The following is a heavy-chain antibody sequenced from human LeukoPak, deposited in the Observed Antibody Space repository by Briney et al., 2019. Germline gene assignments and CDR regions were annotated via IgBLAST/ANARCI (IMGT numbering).Heavy chain of an antibody. D-gene: IGHD6-19*01. Sequence: GGSLRLSCAASGFTFSSYGMHWDRQAPGKGLEWVAFIRYDGSNKYYADSVKGRFTISRDNSKNTLYLQMNSLRAEDTAVYYCAKDREYSSGWRRYFDYWGQGTLVTVSS. J-gene: IGHJ4*02. CDR1: GFTFSSYG. CDR3: AKDREYSSGWRRYFDY. CDR2: IRYDGSNK. V-gene: IGHV3-30*02.